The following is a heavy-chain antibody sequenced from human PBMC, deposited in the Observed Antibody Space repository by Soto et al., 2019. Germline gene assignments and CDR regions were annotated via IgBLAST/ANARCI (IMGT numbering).Heavy chain of an antibody. V-gene: IGHV1-18*04. CDR2: ITASNGNT. Sequence: QLPLVQSGAEVKTPGASVRVSCKAAGFSFSTYGITWVRQAPGQGLEWMWWITASNGNTRYGQNLQGRLTMTTDTSTNTAYMNLWRLSSDDTAMYYCARGNSYGSFWYFDLWGRGTLITVSS. CDR3: ARGNSYGSFWYFDL. J-gene: IGHJ2*01. D-gene: IGHD5-18*01. CDR1: GFSFSTYG.